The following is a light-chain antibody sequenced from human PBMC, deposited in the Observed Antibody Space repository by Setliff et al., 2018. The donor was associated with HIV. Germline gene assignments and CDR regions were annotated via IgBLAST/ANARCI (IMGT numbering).Light chain of an antibody. CDR2: EVR. CDR3: SSYTTSTTVI. Sequence: SVLTQPASVSGSPGQSITISCTGSSSDVGGYNYVSWYQQHPGKAPKLMIYEVRNRPSGVSNRFSGSKSGNTASLTISGLQAEDEADYYCSSYTTSTTVIFGGGTQRTV. CDR1: SSDVGGYNY. J-gene: IGLJ2*01. V-gene: IGLV2-14*01.